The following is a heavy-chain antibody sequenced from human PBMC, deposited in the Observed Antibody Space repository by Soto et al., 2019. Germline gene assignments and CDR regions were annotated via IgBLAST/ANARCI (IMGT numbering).Heavy chain of an antibody. Sequence: QVQLVQSGAEERKPGASVKVSCKTSGYIFTSYAMHWVRQAPGQRLEWMGWINPGTGDTRYSQNLQGRVTITRDTSASTAYMELGSLTSADTAVYYCSKDAHCSGGTCYSAFDIWGLGTMVTVSP. D-gene: IGHD2-15*01. V-gene: IGHV1-3*05. CDR3: SKDAHCSGGTCYSAFDI. J-gene: IGHJ3*02. CDR2: INPGTGDT. CDR1: GYIFTSYA.